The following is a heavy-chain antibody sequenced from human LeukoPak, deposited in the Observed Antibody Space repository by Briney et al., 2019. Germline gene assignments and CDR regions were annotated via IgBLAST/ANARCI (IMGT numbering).Heavy chain of an antibody. D-gene: IGHD6-19*01. V-gene: IGHV3-21*01. Sequence: GGSLRLSCAASGFTFSSYSMNWVRQAPGKGLEWVSSISSSSSYIYYADSVKGRFTISRDNAKNSLYLQMNSLRAEDTAVYYCARDRTYSSGWYVFDYWGQGTLVTVSS. CDR1: GFTFSSYS. CDR2: ISSSSSYI. J-gene: IGHJ4*02. CDR3: ARDRTYSSGWYVFDY.